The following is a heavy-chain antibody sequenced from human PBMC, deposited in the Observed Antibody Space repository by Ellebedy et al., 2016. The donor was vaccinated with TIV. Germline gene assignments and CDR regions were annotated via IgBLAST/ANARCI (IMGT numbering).Heavy chain of an antibody. CDR3: AKLLSGSSLDFDY. V-gene: IGHV3-9*01. CDR1: GFTFDDYA. CDR2: ISWNSGSI. D-gene: IGHD1-26*01. Sequence: GGSLRLSCAASGFTFDDYAMHWVRQAPGKGLEWVSGISWNSGSIGYADSVKGRFTISRDNSKNTLCLQMNSLRADDTGVYYCAKLLSGSSLDFDYWGQGTLVTVSS. J-gene: IGHJ4*02.